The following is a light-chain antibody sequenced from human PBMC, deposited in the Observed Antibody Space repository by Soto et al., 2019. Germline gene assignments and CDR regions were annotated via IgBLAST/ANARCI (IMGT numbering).Light chain of an antibody. CDR2: HAS. V-gene: IGKV3-15*01. CDR1: QSVSSN. Sequence: EILMAQSPATLSVSPGERATLSCRASQSVSSNLAWYQQKPGQAPRLLIYHASARATGIPARFSGSGSGTEFTLTISGLQSEDFAVYYCQQYNNWPPWTFGQGTKVDIK. CDR3: QQYNNWPPWT. J-gene: IGKJ1*01.